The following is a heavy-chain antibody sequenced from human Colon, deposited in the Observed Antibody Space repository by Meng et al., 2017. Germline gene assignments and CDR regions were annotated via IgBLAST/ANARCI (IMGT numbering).Heavy chain of an antibody. J-gene: IGHJ5*02. D-gene: IGHD6-6*01. CDR2: INSGGSDI. CDR3: VTTARQADH. CDR1: GFTFSDLY. Sequence: QVQLVESGGILVTPGGSLRLSCAASGFTFSDLYMSWVRQAPGKGLEWLSYINSGGSDIAYADSVKGRFTISRDNARNSLYLQMSSLRAEDTAVYYCVTTARQADHWGQGTLVTVSS. V-gene: IGHV3-11*01.